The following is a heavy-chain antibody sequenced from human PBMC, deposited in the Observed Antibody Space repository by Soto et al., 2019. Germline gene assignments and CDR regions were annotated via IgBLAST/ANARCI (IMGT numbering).Heavy chain of an antibody. J-gene: IGHJ6*02. CDR2: ISYDGSHK. Sequence: PGGSLRLSCAASGFTFSSSAIHWVRQAPGKGLEWVAVISYDGSHKNFADSVKGRFTISRDNSKNTVFLQMNGLSAEDTAVYYCAKDRGYKGTGYGMDVWGQGTTVTVSS. CDR3: AKDRGYKGTGYGMDV. D-gene: IGHD2-15*01. CDR1: GFTFSSSA. V-gene: IGHV3-30*18.